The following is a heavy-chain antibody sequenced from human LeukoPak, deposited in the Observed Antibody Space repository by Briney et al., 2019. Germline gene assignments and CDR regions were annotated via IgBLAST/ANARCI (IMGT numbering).Heavy chain of an antibody. J-gene: IGHJ4*02. Sequence: QSGGSLRLSCAASGFTFSSYAMSWVRQAPGKGLEWVSAISGSGGSTYYADSVKGRFTISRDNSKNTLYLQMNSLRAEDTAMYYCARQTAMGRSGDYWGQGTLVTVSS. D-gene: IGHD5-18*01. CDR2: ISGSGGST. V-gene: IGHV3-23*01. CDR1: GFTFSSYA. CDR3: ARQTAMGRSGDY.